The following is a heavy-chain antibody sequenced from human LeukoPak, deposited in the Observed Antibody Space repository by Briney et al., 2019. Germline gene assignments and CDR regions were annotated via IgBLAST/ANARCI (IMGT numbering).Heavy chain of an antibody. CDR1: GLTFRRYS. J-gene: IGHJ6*04. CDR3: AELGITMIGGV. CDR2: ISSSSRYI. D-gene: IGHD3-10*02. Sequence: GGSLTLSRAPSGLTFRRYSMNWVRQAPGKELEWVSSISSSSRYIYYADSVRGRFTISRDNAKNSLYLQMNSLRAEDTAVYYCAELGITMIGGVWGKGTTVTISS. V-gene: IGHV3-21*01.